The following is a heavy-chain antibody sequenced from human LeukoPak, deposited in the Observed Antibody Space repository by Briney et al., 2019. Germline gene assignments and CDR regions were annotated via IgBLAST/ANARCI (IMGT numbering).Heavy chain of an antibody. J-gene: IGHJ3*02. CDR3: ARPTYYYDASGYLDYALDI. CDR2: IYHSGST. V-gene: IGHV4-38-2*02. Sequence: PSETLSLTCTVSGYSISSGYYWGWSRPPPGKGREWIGNIYHSGSTFYNPSLKRRVTISVDTSKNQFSLKLSSVTAADTAVYYCARPTYYYDASGYLDYALDIWGQGTMVTVSP. D-gene: IGHD3-22*01. CDR1: GYSISSGYY.